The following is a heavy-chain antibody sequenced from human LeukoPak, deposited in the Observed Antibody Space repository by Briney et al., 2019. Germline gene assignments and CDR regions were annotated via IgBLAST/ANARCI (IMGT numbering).Heavy chain of an antibody. CDR2: IYYSGST. V-gene: IGHV4-39*07. CDR1: GGFISSGNHY. D-gene: IGHD5-18*01. J-gene: IGHJ5*02. Sequence: SETLSLTCTVSGGFISSGNHYWGWFRQSPGKGLEWIGSIYYSGSTYYNPSLKSRVTISVDTSENQFSLKLTSVTAADTAVYYCARVVDIDMVSPGPWGQGTLVTISS. CDR3: ARVVDIDMVSPGP.